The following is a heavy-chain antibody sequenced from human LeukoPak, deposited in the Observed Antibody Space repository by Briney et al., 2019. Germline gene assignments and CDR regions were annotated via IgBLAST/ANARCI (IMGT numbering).Heavy chain of an antibody. Sequence: PSETLSLTCTVSGGSISSTTYYWAWIRQPPGKGLEWIASIYYSGSTYYNPSLKSRVTISVDTSKNQFSLKLSSVTAADTALYYYARHNYYNFWNALNWFDPWGQGTLVTVSS. D-gene: IGHD3-3*01. CDR1: GGSISSTTYY. CDR3: ARHNYYNFWNALNWFDP. V-gene: IGHV4-39*01. CDR2: IYYSGST. J-gene: IGHJ5*02.